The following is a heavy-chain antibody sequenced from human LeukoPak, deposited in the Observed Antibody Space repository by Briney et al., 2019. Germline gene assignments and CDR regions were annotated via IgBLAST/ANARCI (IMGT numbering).Heavy chain of an antibody. CDR3: ARKPITGSTLGPFDM. V-gene: IGHV3-48*01. Sequence: PGGSLRLSCAASGFTFSSYSMNWVRQAPGKGLERVSSISSGSTIIYYADSVKGRFTIFRDNDRNSLYLQMNSLRADDTAVYYCARKPITGSTLGPFDMWGQGTMVTVSS. J-gene: IGHJ3*02. CDR2: ISSGSTII. CDR1: GFTFSSYS. D-gene: IGHD1-14*01.